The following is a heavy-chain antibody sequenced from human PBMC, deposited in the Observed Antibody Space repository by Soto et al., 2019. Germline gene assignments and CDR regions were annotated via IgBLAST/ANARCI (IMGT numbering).Heavy chain of an antibody. CDR1: GFTFSSYS. Sequence: PGGSLRLSCAASGFTFSSYSMNWVRQAPGKGLEWVSSISSSSSYIYYADSVKGRFTISRDNAKNSLYLQMNSLRAEDTAVYYCARDSEYGDYEAWNYYYGMDVWGQGTTVTVSS. D-gene: IGHD4-17*01. V-gene: IGHV3-21*01. J-gene: IGHJ6*02. CDR2: ISSSSSYI. CDR3: ARDSEYGDYEAWNYYYGMDV.